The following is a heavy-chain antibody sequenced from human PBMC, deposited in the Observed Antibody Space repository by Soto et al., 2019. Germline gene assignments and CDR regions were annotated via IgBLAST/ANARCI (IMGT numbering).Heavy chain of an antibody. CDR3: ARSGYVRCFDY. CDR1: GFTFSSYS. J-gene: IGHJ4*02. V-gene: IGHV3-48*02. Sequence: GGSLRLSCAASGFTFSSYSMNWVRQAPGKGLEWVSYISSSSTIYYADSVKGRFTISRDNAKNSLYLQMNSLRDEDTAVYYCARSGYVRCFDYWGQGTLVTVSS. CDR2: ISSSSTI. D-gene: IGHD5-12*01.